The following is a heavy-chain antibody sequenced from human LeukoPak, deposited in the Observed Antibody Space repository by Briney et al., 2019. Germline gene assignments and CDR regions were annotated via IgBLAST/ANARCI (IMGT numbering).Heavy chain of an antibody. CDR3: AREEGTTVTTRYYYYYGMDV. V-gene: IGHV3-33*01. CDR2: IWYDGSNK. J-gene: IGHJ6*02. Sequence: PGRSLRLSCAASGFTFSSYGMHWVRQAPGKGLEWVAVIWYDGSNKYCADSVKGRFTISRDNSKNTLYLQMNSLRAEDTAVYYCAREEGTTVTTRYYYYYGMDVWGQGTTVTVSS. CDR1: GFTFSSYG. D-gene: IGHD4-17*01.